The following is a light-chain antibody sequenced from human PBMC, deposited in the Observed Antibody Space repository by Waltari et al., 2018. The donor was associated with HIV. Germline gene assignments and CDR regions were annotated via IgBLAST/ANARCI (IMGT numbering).Light chain of an antibody. CDR1: SSNIGSNS. Sequence: QSVLTQPPSASGTPGQRVTISCSGGSSNIGSNSVHWYQQLPGTAPRLLLYSTNQRPSRVPDRVSGSKSGTSAYLAISGLQSEDEAEYYCATWDDTLNGVIFGGGTKLTVL. CDR2: STN. CDR3: ATWDDTLNGVI. J-gene: IGLJ2*01. V-gene: IGLV1-44*01.